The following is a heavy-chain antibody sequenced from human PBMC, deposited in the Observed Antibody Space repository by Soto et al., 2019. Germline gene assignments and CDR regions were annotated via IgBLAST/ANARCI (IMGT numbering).Heavy chain of an antibody. V-gene: IGHV4-34*01. CDR3: ARGGGIAAAGKLNWFDP. D-gene: IGHD6-13*01. CDR2: INHSGST. CDR1: GGSFSGYY. J-gene: IGHJ5*02. Sequence: SEALSLTCSVYGGSFSGYYWSWIRQPPGKGLEWIGEINHSGSTNYNPSLKSRVTISVDTSKNQFSLKLSSVTAADTAVYYCARGGGIAAAGKLNWFDPWGQGTLVTVSS.